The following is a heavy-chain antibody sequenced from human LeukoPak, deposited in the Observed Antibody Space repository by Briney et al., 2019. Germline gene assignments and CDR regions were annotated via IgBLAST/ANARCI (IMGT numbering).Heavy chain of an antibody. CDR3: ARDKSIAAPRYFDY. D-gene: IGHD6-6*01. CDR2: ISYDGSNK. V-gene: IGHV3-30-3*01. J-gene: IGHJ4*02. Sequence: GGSLRLSCAASGFTFSSYAMHWVRQAPGKGLEWVAVISYDGSNKYYADSVKGRFTISRDNSKNTLYLQMNSLRAEDTAVYYCARDKSIAAPRYFDYWGQGTLVTVSS. CDR1: GFTFSSYA.